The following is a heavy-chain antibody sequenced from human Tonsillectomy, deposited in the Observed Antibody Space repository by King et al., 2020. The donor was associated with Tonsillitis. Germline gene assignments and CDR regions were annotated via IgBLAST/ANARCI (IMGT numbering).Heavy chain of an antibody. CDR2: IYHTGST. V-gene: IGHV4-30-2*01. Sequence: QLQESGSGLVKPSQTLSLTCAVSGGSISSADYFWSWIRQPPGKGLEWIGSIYHTGSTYYNPSLKSRVTISVDWSKSQFSLRLSSVTAADTAVYYCARIPQSGLGVNDAFDIWGQGTMVTVSS. J-gene: IGHJ3*02. CDR1: GGSISSADYF. D-gene: IGHD2-2*02. CDR3: ARIPQSGLGVNDAFDI.